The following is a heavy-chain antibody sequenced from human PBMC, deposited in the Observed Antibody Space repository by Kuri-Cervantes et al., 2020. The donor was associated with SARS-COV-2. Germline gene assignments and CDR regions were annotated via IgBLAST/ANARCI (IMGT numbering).Heavy chain of an antibody. J-gene: IGHJ4*02. D-gene: IGHD4-17*01. CDR3: ARDGVKDDYGFSSY. Sequence: GGSLRLSCAASGFTFSSYAMHWVRQAPGKGQEWVSYISSSSSSIYYADSVKGRVTISRDHAKNSLYLQMNSLRDEDTAVCYCARDGVKDDYGFSSYWGQGTLVTVSS. V-gene: IGHV3-48*02. CDR1: GFTFSSYA. CDR2: ISSSSSSI.